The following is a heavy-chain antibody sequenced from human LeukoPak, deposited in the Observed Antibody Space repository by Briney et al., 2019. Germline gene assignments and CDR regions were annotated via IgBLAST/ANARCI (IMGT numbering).Heavy chain of an antibody. CDR1: GGSIYSYY. Sequence: SETLSLTCTVSGGSIYSYYWSWIRQPPGKGLEGIGYIYNSGSTNYNPSLKSRVTISVDTSKNQVSLKLSSVTAADTAVYYCARFQSSSSWDYYYGLDVWDQGTTVTVSS. V-gene: IGHV4-59*01. CDR2: IYNSGST. J-gene: IGHJ6*02. D-gene: IGHD2-2*01. CDR3: ARFQSSSSWDYYYGLDV.